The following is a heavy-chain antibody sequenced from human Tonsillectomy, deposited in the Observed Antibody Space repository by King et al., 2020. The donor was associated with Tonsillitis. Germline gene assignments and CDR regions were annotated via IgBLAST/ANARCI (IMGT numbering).Heavy chain of an antibody. D-gene: IGHD6-13*01. CDR2: IKQDGTEK. J-gene: IGHJ1*01. CDR1: GFTFSSYG. V-gene: IGHV3-7*01. Sequence: VQLVESGGGLVQPGGSLRLSFAASGFTFSSYGMSWVRQAPGMGLEWVSNIKQDGTEKYYVDSVGGRLTISRDNAKNSLYLQMNSLRAEDTAVYYCARVSSSWPNFQHWGQGALVTVSS. CDR3: ARVSSSWPNFQH.